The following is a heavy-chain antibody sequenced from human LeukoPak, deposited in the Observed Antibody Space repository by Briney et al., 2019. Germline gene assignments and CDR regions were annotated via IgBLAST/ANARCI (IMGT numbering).Heavy chain of an antibody. Sequence: SVKVSCKASGYTFTGYYMHWVRQAPGQGLEWMGGIIPIFGTANYAQKFQGRVTITADESTSTAYMELSSLRSEDTAVYYCASPALTTVTTSSRLDYWGQGTLVTVSS. CDR2: IIPIFGTA. V-gene: IGHV1-69*13. CDR3: ASPALTTVTTSSRLDY. J-gene: IGHJ4*02. D-gene: IGHD4-11*01. CDR1: GYTFTGYY.